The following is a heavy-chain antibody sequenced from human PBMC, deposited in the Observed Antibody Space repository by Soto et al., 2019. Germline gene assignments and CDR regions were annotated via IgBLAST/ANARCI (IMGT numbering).Heavy chain of an antibody. Sequence: GGSLRLSCAASGFTFSTYSMNWVRQAPGKGLERGSYISSSSSTIYYADSVKGRFTISRDNAKNSLYLQMHSLRAEDTAVYYCAREADYVNWFDPWGQGTLVTVSS. CDR2: ISSSSSTI. J-gene: IGHJ5*02. CDR3: AREADYVNWFDP. V-gene: IGHV3-48*01. D-gene: IGHD4-17*01. CDR1: GFTFSTYS.